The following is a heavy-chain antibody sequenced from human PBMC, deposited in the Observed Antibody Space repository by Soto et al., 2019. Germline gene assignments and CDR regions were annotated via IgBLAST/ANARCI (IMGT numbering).Heavy chain of an antibody. Sequence: GGSLRLSCEGSGFTFSRHWMHWVRQTPGKGLSWVAHIGPDGYKTRDADSVKGRFIISRDNARNTLYLQMNSLRDDDTAVYYCLRDQKWYYDFWGPGTLVTVSS. J-gene: IGHJ4*02. CDR2: IGPDGYKT. V-gene: IGHV3-74*01. D-gene: IGHD1-26*01. CDR3: LRDQKWYYDF. CDR1: GFTFSRHW.